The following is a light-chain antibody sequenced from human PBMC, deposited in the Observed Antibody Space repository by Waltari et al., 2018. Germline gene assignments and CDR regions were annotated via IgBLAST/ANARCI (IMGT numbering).Light chain of an antibody. J-gene: IGLJ2*01. Sequence: QSALTQPASVSASLGQSSTISCTGTSSDVASYTRVSWYQQYPGKAPELILYDVDNRHEGVSYRFSASKSDNTASLTISRLQADDEADYYCSSYAISTRFFGGGTKLTVL. CDR2: DVD. V-gene: IGLV2-14*03. CDR3: SSYAISTRF. CDR1: SSDVASYTR.